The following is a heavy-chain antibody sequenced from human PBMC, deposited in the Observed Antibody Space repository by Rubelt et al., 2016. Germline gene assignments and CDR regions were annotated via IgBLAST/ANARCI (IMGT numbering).Heavy chain of an antibody. V-gene: IGHV1-46*01. J-gene: IGHJ4*02. CDR1: GYTFTSYG. Sequence: QVQLVQSGAEVKKPGASVKVSCKASGYTFTSYGISWVRQAPGQGLEWMGIINPSGGSTSYAQKFRGRVTMTRDTSTSTVYMELSSLRSEDTAVYYCARDHYGDVDYWGQGTLVTVSS. CDR3: ARDHYGDVDY. CDR2: INPSGGST. D-gene: IGHD4-17*01.